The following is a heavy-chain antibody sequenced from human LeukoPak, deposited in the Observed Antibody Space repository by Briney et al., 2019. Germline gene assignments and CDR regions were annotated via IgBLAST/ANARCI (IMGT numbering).Heavy chain of an antibody. Sequence: SETLSLTCTVSGGSISNYYWSWIRQPPGKGLELIGYIYYSGSTNYNPSLKSRVTISLDTSKNHFSPNLSSVTAEDTAVYYCARASAVAGRFYFDFWGQGTLVTVSS. V-gene: IGHV4-59*01. CDR3: ARASAVAGRFYFDF. D-gene: IGHD6-19*01. CDR1: GGSISNYY. J-gene: IGHJ4*02. CDR2: IYYSGST.